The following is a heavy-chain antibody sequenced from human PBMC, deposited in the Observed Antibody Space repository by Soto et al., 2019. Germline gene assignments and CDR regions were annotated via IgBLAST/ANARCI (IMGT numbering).Heavy chain of an antibody. D-gene: IGHD3-16*01. CDR3: ARELGAHVSAGWYCDL. CDR2: VGRGGDT. V-gene: IGHV3-13*01. Sequence: EVQLVESGGDLVQPGGSLRLSCAASGFTVSTSDLHWVRQSTGKGLEWVSGVGRGGDTYYADSVQGRFTISRDNAKASLHRQLNTLGAGATAVYFCARELGAHVSAGWYCDLWGRGTLVVVSS. CDR1: GFTVSTSD. J-gene: IGHJ2*01.